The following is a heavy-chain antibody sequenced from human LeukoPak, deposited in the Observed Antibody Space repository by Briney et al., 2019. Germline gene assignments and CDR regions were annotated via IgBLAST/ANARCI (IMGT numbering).Heavy chain of an antibody. V-gene: IGHV5-51*01. D-gene: IGHD3-22*01. Sequence: GESLKISCKGSGYSLTSYWIGWVRQMPGKGLEWMGIIYPGDSDTRYSPSFQGQVTISADKSISTAYLQWSSLKASDTAMYYCARPYYYDSSGYPSYYFDYWGQGALVTVSS. J-gene: IGHJ4*02. CDR1: GYSLTSYW. CDR3: ARPYYYDSSGYPSYYFDY. CDR2: IYPGDSDT.